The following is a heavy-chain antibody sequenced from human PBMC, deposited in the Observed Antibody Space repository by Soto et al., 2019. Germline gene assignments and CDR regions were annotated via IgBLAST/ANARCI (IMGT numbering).Heavy chain of an antibody. J-gene: IGHJ4*02. CDR3: ARAFDFWSGYSLDY. V-gene: IGHV3-7*01. Sequence: EVQLVESGGGLVQPGGSLRLSCAASGFTFSSYWMSWVRQAPGKGLEWVANIKQDGSEKYYVDSVKGRFTISRDNAKNSLYLQMNSLRADDTAVYYCARAFDFWSGYSLDYWGQGTLVTVSS. D-gene: IGHD3-3*01. CDR2: IKQDGSEK. CDR1: GFTFSSYW.